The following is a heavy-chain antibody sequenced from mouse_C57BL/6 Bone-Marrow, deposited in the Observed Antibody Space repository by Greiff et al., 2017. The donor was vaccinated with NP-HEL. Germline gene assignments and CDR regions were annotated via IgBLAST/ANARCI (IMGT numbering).Heavy chain of an antibody. D-gene: IGHD1-1*01. CDR3: TRWHYYGSSSYYYAMDY. V-gene: IGHV1-15*01. CDR1: GYTFTDYE. Sequence: QVQLQQSGAELVRPGASVTLSCKASGYTFTDYEMHWVKQTPVHGLEWIGAIDPETGGTAYNQKFKGKAILTADKSSSTAYMELRSLTSEDSAVYYCTRWHYYGSSSYYYAMDYWGQGTSVTVSS. J-gene: IGHJ4*01. CDR2: IDPETGGT.